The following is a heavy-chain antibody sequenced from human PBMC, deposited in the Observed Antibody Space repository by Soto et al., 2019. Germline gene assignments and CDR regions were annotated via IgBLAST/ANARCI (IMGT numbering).Heavy chain of an antibody. Sequence: EVQLVESGGGLIQPGGSLRLSCAVSGFTVSNNYMSWVRQAPGKGLEGVSVIYSGGYTAYGDSVKGRFTISRDNSKNTLNLQKNSRRADAPALFYGAPQRGGGGYWGQGTLVTVSS. CDR1: GFTVSNNY. CDR3: APQRGGGGY. V-gene: IGHV3-53*01. CDR2: IYSGGYT. D-gene: IGHD6-25*01. J-gene: IGHJ4*02.